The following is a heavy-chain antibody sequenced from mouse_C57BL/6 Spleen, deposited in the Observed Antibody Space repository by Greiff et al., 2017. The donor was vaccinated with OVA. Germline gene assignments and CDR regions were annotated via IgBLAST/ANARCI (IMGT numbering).Heavy chain of an antibody. V-gene: IGHV1-85*01. D-gene: IGHD1-1*01. CDR3: ARDSDYYGSSPYWYFDV. CDR1: GYTFTSYD. Sequence: QVQLQQSGPELVKPGASVKLSCKASGYTFTSYDINWVKQRPGQGLEWIGWIYPRDGSTKYNEKFKGKATLTVDTSPSTAYMELHSLTSEDSAVYFCARDSDYYGSSPYWYFDVWGTGTTVTVSS. J-gene: IGHJ1*03. CDR2: IYPRDGST.